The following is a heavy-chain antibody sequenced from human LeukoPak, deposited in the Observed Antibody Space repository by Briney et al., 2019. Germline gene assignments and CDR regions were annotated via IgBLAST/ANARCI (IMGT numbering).Heavy chain of an antibody. J-gene: IGHJ6*03. D-gene: IGHD4-11*01. V-gene: IGHV4-59*01. Sequence: SETLSLTCTVSGGSISSYYWNWIRQPPGKGLEWIGYIYYSGSTNYNPSLKSRVTISVDTSKNQFSLKLSSVTAADTAVYFCARGRVSSSTWYSTYYYFFYMDFWGKGTTVTVSS. CDR2: IYYSGST. CDR1: GGSISSYY. CDR3: ARGRVSSSTWYSTYYYFFYMDF.